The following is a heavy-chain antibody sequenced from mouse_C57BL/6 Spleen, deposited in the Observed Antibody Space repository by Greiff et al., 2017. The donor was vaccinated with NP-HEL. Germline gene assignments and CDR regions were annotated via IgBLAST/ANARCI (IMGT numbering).Heavy chain of an antibody. CDR1: GYTFTSYW. Sequence: QVQLQQPGAELVKPGASVKLSCKASGYTFTSYWMHWVKQRPGQGLEWIGMIHPNSGSTNYNEKFKSKATLTVDKSSSTAYMQLSSLTSEDSAVYYCARRRTPVYYDYDRGYAMDYWGQGTSVTVSS. D-gene: IGHD2-4*01. V-gene: IGHV1-64*01. J-gene: IGHJ4*01. CDR3: ARRRTPVYYDYDRGYAMDY. CDR2: IHPNSGST.